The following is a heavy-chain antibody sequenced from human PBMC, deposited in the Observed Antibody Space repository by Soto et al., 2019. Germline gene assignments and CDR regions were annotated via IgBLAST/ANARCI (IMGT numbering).Heavy chain of an antibody. CDR3: ARVGMDSDFDY. CDR2: IYYSGST. V-gene: IGHV4-59*01. Sequence: SETLSLTCTVSGGSISSYYWSWIRQPPGKGLEWIGYIYYSGSTNYNPSLKSRVTISVDTSKNQFSLKLSSVTAADTAVYYCARVGMDSDFDYWGQGTLVTVSS. CDR1: GGSISSYY. J-gene: IGHJ4*02.